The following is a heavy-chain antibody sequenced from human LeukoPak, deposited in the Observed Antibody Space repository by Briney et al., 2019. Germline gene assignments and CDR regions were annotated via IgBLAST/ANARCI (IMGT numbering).Heavy chain of an antibody. D-gene: IGHD6-13*01. CDR2: IKQDGSEK. CDR3: ARESTAGYNSSWYGFRN. V-gene: IGHV3-7*01. CDR1: GINPNSYW. J-gene: IGHJ1*01. Sequence: PGGSLRLSCAGSGINPNSYWMSWVRQAPGKGLEWVANIKQDGSEKYYVDSVKGRFTISRDNAKNSLFLQMGSLRVEDTAVYYCARESTAGYNSSWYGFRNWGQGTLVSVSS.